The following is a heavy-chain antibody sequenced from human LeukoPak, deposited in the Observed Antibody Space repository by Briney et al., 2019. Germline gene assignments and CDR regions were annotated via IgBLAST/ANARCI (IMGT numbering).Heavy chain of an antibody. CDR3: AKAPGYCSGGSCSPFDY. Sequence: PGGSLRLSCAASGFTFSSYSMVWVRQAPGKGLEWVSGISGSGGSTYYADSVRGRFTISRDNSKNTLCLQMNSLRAEDTAVYYCAKAPGYCSGGSCSPFDYWGQGTLVTVSS. J-gene: IGHJ4*02. V-gene: IGHV3-23*01. D-gene: IGHD2-15*01. CDR2: ISGSGGST. CDR1: GFTFSSYS.